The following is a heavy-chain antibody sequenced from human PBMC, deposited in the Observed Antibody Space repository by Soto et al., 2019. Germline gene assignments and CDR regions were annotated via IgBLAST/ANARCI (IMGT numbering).Heavy chain of an antibody. CDR3: GRLDGYYHYRDV. CDR2: IYYSGST. J-gene: IGHJ6*03. CDR1: GGSISSYY. Sequence: ASETLSLTCTVSGGSISSYYWTWIRQPPGKGLEWVGYIYYSGSTNYNPSLKSRVTISVATSKTQFSLKLSSVTAADTAVYYCGRLDGYYHYRDVGGKGTTVTVPS. V-gene: IGHV4-59*08. D-gene: IGHD6-13*01.